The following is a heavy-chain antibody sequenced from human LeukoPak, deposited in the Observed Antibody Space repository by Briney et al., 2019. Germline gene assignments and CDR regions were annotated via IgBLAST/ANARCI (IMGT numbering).Heavy chain of an antibody. CDR3: VRESHWGYFDF. CDR1: GYIFTSYY. J-gene: IGHJ4*02. D-gene: IGHD3-16*01. CDR2: VYPSAGTS. V-gene: IGHV1-46*03. Sequence: ASVKVSCKASGYIFTSYYMHWVRQAPGQGLEWLGVVYPSAGTSDPAQRFRARITLSDDTSTSTAYMELRSLKSEDTAIYFCVRESHWGYFDFWGQGTLVTVSS.